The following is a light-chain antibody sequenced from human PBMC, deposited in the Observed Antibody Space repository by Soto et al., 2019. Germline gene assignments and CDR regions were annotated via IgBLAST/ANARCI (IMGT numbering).Light chain of an antibody. CDR2: GAS. CDR3: QHYNTWLFN. V-gene: IGKV3D-15*01. J-gene: IGKJ3*01. CDR1: RSVKSN. Sequence: EVVMTQSPATLSVSPGDTTTLSCRAGRSVKSNLAWYQQKAGQAPRLLIYGASTRATGIPARFSGSGSGTEFTLTISGLQSEDSAVYYCQHYNTWLFNFGPGTKVDIK.